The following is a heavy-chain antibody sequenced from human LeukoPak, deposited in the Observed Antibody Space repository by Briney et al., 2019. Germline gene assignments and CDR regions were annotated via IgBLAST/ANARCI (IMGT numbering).Heavy chain of an antibody. J-gene: IGHJ6*03. V-gene: IGHV4-4*07. Sequence: SETLSLTCTVSGGSISSYYWGWIRQPAGKGLEWIGRIYTSGSTNYNPSLKSRVTMSVDTSKNQFSLKLSSVTAADTAVYYCARVRTMIEYYMDVWGKGTTVTVSS. CDR2: IYTSGST. CDR1: GGSISSYY. CDR3: ARVRTMIEYYMDV. D-gene: IGHD3-22*01.